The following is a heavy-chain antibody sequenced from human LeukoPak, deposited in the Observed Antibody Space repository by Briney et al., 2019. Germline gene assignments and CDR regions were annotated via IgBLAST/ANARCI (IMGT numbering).Heavy chain of an antibody. D-gene: IGHD1-1*01. CDR1: GFTFSSYG. CDR2: ISYDGSNK. CDR3: AKTVQKHHLFLESALN. J-gene: IGHJ4*02. Sequence: GGSLRLSCAASGFTFSSYGMHWVRQAPGKGLEWVAVISYDGSNKYYADSVKGRFTISRDNSKNTLYLQMNSLRAEDTAVYYCAKTVQKHHLFLESALNWGQGTLVTVSS. V-gene: IGHV3-30*18.